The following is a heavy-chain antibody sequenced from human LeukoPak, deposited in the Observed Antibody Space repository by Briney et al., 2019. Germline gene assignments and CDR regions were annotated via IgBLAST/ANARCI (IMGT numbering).Heavy chain of an antibody. D-gene: IGHD1-7*01. CDR1: GFTFSNYW. Sequence: GGSLRLSCAASGFTFSNYWVHWVRQAPGKGLVWVSRINTDGRSISYADSVKGRFTISRDNAKNTLYLQMNSLRAEDTAVYYCARAGNYRFEYWGQRTLVTVSS. V-gene: IGHV3-74*01. CDR3: ARAGNYRFEY. CDR2: INTDGRSI. J-gene: IGHJ4*02.